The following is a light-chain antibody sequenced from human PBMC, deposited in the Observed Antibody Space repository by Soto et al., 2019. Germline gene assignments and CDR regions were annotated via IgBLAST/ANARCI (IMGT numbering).Light chain of an antibody. Sequence: AIPMTQSPSSLSASVGDRVTITCRASQGIRNDLHWYQHKPGKAPALLIYAASNLQRGVPSRFSGSGSGTDFTLTISSLQPDDFATYYCLQDYNYPRTFGQGTKVEI. CDR3: LQDYNYPRT. J-gene: IGKJ1*01. V-gene: IGKV1-6*02. CDR1: QGIRND. CDR2: AAS.